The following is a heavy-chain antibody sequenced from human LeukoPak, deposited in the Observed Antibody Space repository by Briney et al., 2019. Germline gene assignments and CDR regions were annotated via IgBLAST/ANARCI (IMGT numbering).Heavy chain of an antibody. Sequence: SETLSLTCSVSTGSISTYYWRWLRQSPSKGLEWIGYIYHGGTTSYNPSLKRRVTISVDSPKNQFFLRLTSLPAADTALYYCARHGGSLDYFDSWGPGSLVIVSS. V-gene: IGHV4-59*08. CDR3: ARHGGSLDYFDS. D-gene: IGHD2-15*01. J-gene: IGHJ4*02. CDR1: TGSISTYY. CDR2: IYHGGTT.